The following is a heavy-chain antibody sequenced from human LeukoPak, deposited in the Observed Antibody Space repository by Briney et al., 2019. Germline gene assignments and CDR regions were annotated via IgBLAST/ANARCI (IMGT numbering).Heavy chain of an antibody. CDR2: IRYDGSNK. CDR3: AKDKDPWKSTSISDFDY. V-gene: IGHV3-30*02. D-gene: IGHD1-1*01. J-gene: IGHJ4*02. CDR1: GFTFSTYG. Sequence: PGGSLGLSCAASGFTFSTYGMHWVRQAPGKGLEWVAFIRYDGSNKYYADSVKGRFTISRDNSKNTLYLQMNSLRAEDTAVYFCAKDKDPWKSTSISDFDYWGQGTLVTVSS.